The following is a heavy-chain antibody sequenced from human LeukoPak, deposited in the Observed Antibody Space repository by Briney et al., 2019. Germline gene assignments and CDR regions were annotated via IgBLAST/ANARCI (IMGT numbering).Heavy chain of an antibody. D-gene: IGHD5-18*01. CDR3: AKDTYDRKRGYSYVGY. CDR2: ISPAGGTT. J-gene: IGHJ4*02. CDR1: GFTFSSEA. V-gene: IGHV3-23*01. Sequence: GGSLRLSCAVSGFTFSSEAMGWVRQLPGGGLEWVSTISPAGGTTYYAESMKGRFTISRDNSKSTLYLQMNSLRAEDTAVYYCAKDTYDRKRGYSYVGYWGQGTLVTVSS.